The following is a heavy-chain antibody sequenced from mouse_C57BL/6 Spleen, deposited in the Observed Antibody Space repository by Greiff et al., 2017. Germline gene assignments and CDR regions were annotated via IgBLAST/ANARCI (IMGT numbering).Heavy chain of an antibody. CDR2: IYPGNSDT. J-gene: IGHJ2*01. D-gene: IGHD2-5*01. CDR3: TREDYSNYVDY. V-gene: IGHV1-5*01. Sequence: EVQLQQSGPVLARPGASVKMSCKTSGYTFPSYWMHWVKQRPGQGLEWIGGIYPGNSDTSYNQKFKGKAKLTAFTSASTAYMELSNLTSEDSAVYYCTREDYSNYVDYWGQGTTLTVSS. CDR1: GYTFPSYW.